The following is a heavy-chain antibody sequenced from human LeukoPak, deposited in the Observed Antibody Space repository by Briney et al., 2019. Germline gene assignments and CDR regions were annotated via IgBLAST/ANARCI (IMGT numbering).Heavy chain of an antibody. J-gene: IGHJ4*02. CDR2: ISSSSSTI. Sequence: PGGSLRLSCAASGFTFSTYSMNWVRQAPGKGLEGVSYISSSSSTIYYADSVEGRFTISRDNAKNSLYLQMNSLRAEDTAVYYCARETYYYDSSGYYYPGGFDYWGQGTLVTVSS. V-gene: IGHV3-48*01. CDR1: GFTFSTYS. CDR3: ARETYYYDSSGYYYPGGFDY. D-gene: IGHD3-22*01.